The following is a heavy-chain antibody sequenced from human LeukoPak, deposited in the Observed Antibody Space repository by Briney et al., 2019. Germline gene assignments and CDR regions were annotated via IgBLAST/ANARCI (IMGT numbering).Heavy chain of an antibody. V-gene: IGHV4-59*01. CDR1: GGSISSYY. CDR2: IYYSGST. Sequence: SETLSLTCTVSGGSISSYYWNWIRQPPGKGLEWIGYIYYSGSTNYNPSLKSRVTISLDTSKNQFSLNLTSLTAADTAVYYCARFTPQGYGWGGYNRFDPWGQGTLVTVSS. CDR3: ARFTPQGYGWGGYNRFDP. J-gene: IGHJ5*02. D-gene: IGHD3-16*01.